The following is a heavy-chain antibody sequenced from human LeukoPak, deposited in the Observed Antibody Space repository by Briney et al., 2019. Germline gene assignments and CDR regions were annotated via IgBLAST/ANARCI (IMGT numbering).Heavy chain of an antibody. CDR1: GFTFRGYA. CDR2: ISGCGGST. J-gene: IGHJ4*02. V-gene: IGHV3-23*01. D-gene: IGHD5-12*01. CDR3: AKISGFFDY. Sequence: GGALRLSCAASGFTFRGYAMSWVRQAPGKGLEWVSAISGCGGSTYYADSVKGRFTISRDNSKNTLYLQMNSLRAEDTAAYYCAKISGFFDYWGQGTLVTVSS.